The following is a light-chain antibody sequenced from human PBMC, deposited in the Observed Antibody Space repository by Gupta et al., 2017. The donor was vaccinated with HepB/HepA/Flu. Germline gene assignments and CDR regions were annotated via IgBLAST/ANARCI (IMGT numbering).Light chain of an antibody. J-gene: IGKJ5*01. CDR3: QEDDSVPLT. CDR2: DAS. Sequence: DIQMTHSPSSLSASVGDRVTITGQASQDISNYSNWYQQKPWKAPKLLIYDASNLETGVPSRFSGSGSGTDFTFTISSLQPEDIATYYCQEDDSVPLTFGQGTRMDIK. V-gene: IGKV1-33*01. CDR1: QDISNY.